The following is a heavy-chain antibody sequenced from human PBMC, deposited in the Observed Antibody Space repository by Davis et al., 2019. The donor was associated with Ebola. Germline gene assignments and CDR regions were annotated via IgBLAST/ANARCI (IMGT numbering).Heavy chain of an antibody. Sequence: SETLSLTCTVSGDSIENYCWSWIRQPPGKGLEWIGEINHSGSTNYNPSLKSRLTISVDTSKNQFSLKLSSVTAADTAVYYCARGVGATTGWFDPWGQGTLVTVSS. J-gene: IGHJ5*02. CDR2: INHSGST. V-gene: IGHV4-34*01. CDR3: ARGVGATTGWFDP. CDR1: GDSIENYC. D-gene: IGHD1-26*01.